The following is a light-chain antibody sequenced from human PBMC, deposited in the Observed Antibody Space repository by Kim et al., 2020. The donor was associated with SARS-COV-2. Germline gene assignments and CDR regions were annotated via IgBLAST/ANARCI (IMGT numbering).Light chain of an antibody. Sequence: QAVVTQEPSLTVSPGGTVTLTCASSTGAVTSGYFPNWFQQKPGLAPRALIYSASNKYSWTPARFSGSLLGGKAALTLSGVQPEDEAVYYCLLYFGGYWVFGGGTKLTV. CDR2: SAS. CDR3: LLYFGGYWV. J-gene: IGLJ3*02. CDR1: TGAVTSGYF. V-gene: IGLV7-43*01.